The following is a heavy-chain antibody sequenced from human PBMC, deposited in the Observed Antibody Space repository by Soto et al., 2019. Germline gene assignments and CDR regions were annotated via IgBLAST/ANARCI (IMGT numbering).Heavy chain of an antibody. J-gene: IGHJ4*02. D-gene: IGHD6-19*01. V-gene: IGHV3-33*01. CDR1: GFTFSSYG. CDR3: ARDSWLGRYYFDY. CDR2: IWYDGSNK. Sequence: QVQLVESGGGVIQPGRSLRLSCAASGFTFSSYGMHWVRQAPSKGLEWVAVIWYDGSNKYYADSVKGRFTISRDNSKNTLYLQMNSLRAEDTAVYYCARDSWLGRYYFDYWGQGTLVTVSS.